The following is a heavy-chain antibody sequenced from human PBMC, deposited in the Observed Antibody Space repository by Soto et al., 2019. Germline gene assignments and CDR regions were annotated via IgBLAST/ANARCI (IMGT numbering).Heavy chain of an antibody. J-gene: IGHJ5*02. V-gene: IGHV4-4*02. D-gene: IGHD3-10*01. Sequence: PWETLSLTCAVSGGSISSSNWWSWVRQPPGKGLEWIGEIYHSGSTNYNPSLKSRVTISVDKSKNQFSLKLSSVTAADTAVYYCARGLTMVRGVIRWFDPWGQGTLVTVS. CDR3: ARGLTMVRGVIRWFDP. CDR2: IYHSGST. CDR1: GGSISSSNW.